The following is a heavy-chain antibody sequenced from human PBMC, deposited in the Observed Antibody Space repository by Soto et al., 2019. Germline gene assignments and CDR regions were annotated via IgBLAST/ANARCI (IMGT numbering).Heavy chain of an antibody. V-gene: IGHV3-30-3*01. Sequence: QVQLVESGGGVVQPGRSLRLSCAASGFTFSSYAMHWVRQAPGKGLEWVAVISYDGSNKYYADSVKGRFTISRDNSKNMQYLQMNSLRAEDTAVYYCARMASFYCSGGSCYPTYGMDVWGHGTTVTVSS. CDR1: GFTFSSYA. J-gene: IGHJ6*02. CDR2: ISYDGSNK. CDR3: ARMASFYCSGGSCYPTYGMDV. D-gene: IGHD2-15*01.